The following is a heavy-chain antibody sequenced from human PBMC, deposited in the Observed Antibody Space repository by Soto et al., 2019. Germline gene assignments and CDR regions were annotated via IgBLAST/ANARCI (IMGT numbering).Heavy chain of an antibody. J-gene: IGHJ5*02. CDR1: GYTFIRYG. D-gene: IGHD3-22*01. V-gene: IGHV1-18*01. Sequence: GASVKVSCKASGYTFIRYGITWVRQAPGQGLEWLGWISPYNDYTIYAQKLQGRVTLTTDTSTRTVHMEVRGLKSDDTAVYYCARVKGSGYHNWFDPWGQGTLVTVSS. CDR3: ARVKGSGYHNWFDP. CDR2: ISPYNDYT.